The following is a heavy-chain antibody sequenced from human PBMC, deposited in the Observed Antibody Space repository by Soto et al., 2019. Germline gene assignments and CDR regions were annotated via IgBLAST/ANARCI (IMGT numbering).Heavy chain of an antibody. Sequence: EVQLVESGGGLVQPGGSLRLSCVGSGLTFSSDWMAWVRQAPGKGLEWVANIKQDGSVVHYVDSGEGRFTISRDNVKNSLYLQMTSLRAEDTAVYYCARDLSDYSGGRWYARLDVWGQGTTVAVSS. CDR3: ARDLSDYSGGRWYARLDV. CDR2: IKQDGSVV. J-gene: IGHJ6*02. CDR1: GLTFSSDW. V-gene: IGHV3-7*04. D-gene: IGHD2-15*01.